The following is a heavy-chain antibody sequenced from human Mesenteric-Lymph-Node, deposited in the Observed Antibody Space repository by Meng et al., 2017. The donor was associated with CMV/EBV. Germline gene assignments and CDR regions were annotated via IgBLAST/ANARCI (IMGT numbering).Heavy chain of an antibody. V-gene: IGHV4-39*07. D-gene: IGHD6-13*01. Sequence: GSLRLSCTVSGGSFSSTSYYWGWIRQPPGKGLEWIGSIYNSGSTYGSTYYNPSLKSRVTISVDTSKSQFSLKLSSVTAADTAVYYCAGRRGSSWYQADYFDYWGQGMLVTVSS. CDR1: GGSFSSTSYY. J-gene: IGHJ4*02. CDR3: AGRRGSSWYQADYFDY. CDR2: IYNSGSTYGST.